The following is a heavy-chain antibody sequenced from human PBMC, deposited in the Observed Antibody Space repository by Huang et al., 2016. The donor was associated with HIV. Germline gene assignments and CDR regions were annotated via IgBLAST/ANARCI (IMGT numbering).Heavy chain of an antibody. CDR2: MYYIGIT. V-gene: IGHV4-59*01. J-gene: IGHJ5*02. D-gene: IGHD3-10*01. CDR1: GGSISSYY. Sequence: QVQLQESGPGLVKPSETLSLTCNVSGGSISSYYWNWIRQPPGKGVEWIGYMYYIGITNYNPSLKSRVTISVDTSKNQFSLKLSSVTAADTAVYYCARGGHITNWFDPWGQGTLVTVSS. CDR3: ARGGHITNWFDP.